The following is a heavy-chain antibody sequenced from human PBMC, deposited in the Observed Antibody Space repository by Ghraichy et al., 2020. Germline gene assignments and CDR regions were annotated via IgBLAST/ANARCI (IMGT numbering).Heavy chain of an antibody. V-gene: IGHV3-11*01. CDR2: ISSSGSTI. CDR1: GFTFSDYY. D-gene: IGHD3-10*01. CDR3: ASRDGGYYYYYCMDF. Sequence: GGSLRLSCAASGFTFSDYYMSWIRQAPGKGLEWVSYISSSGSTIYYADSVKGRFTISRDNAKNSLYLQMNSLRAEDTAVYYCASRDGGYYYYYCMDFWGQGTTVTVSS. J-gene: IGHJ6*02.